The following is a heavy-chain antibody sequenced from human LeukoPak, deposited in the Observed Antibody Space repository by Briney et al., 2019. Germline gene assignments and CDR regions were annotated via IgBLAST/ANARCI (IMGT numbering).Heavy chain of an antibody. D-gene: IGHD3-22*01. J-gene: IGHJ4*02. CDR2: IYYSGST. V-gene: IGHV4-39*07. Sequence: SETLSLTCTVSGGSISSSSYYWGWIRQPPGKGLEWIGSIYYSGSTYYNPSLKSRVTISVDTSKNQFSLKLSSVTAADTAVYYCARDYYYDSSGYYYGADYWGQGTLVTVSS. CDR3: ARDYYYDSSGYYYGADY. CDR1: GGSISSSSYY.